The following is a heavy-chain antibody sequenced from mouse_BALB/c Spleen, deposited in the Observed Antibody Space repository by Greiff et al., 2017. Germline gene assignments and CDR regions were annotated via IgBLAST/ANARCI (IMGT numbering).Heavy chain of an antibody. CDR1: GFTFSSFG. J-gene: IGHJ2*01. CDR3: ARAYYGYDGYFDY. D-gene: IGHD2-9*01. V-gene: IGHV5-17*02. Sequence: EVQGVESGGGLVQPGGSRKLSCAASGFTFSSFGMHWVRQAPEKGLEWVAYISSGSSTIYYADTVKGRFTISRDNPKNTLFLQMTSLRSEDTAMYYCARAYYGYDGYFDYWGQGTTLTVSS. CDR2: ISSGSSTI.